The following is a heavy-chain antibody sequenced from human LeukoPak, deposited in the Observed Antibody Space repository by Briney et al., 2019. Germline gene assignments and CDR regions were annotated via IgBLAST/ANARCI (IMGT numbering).Heavy chain of an antibody. V-gene: IGHV3-7*03. CDR1: GFTFTSYW. CDR3: ARGLMGGFPHFDY. CDR2: INEDGSVK. Sequence: PGGSLRLSCAASGFTFTSYWMTWVRQAPGKGLEWLTNINEDGSVKHYVDSVKGRFTIFRDNAKNSVYLQMRYLRPEDTALYFCARGLMGGFPHFDYWGQGTLVTVSS. D-gene: IGHD2-8*01. J-gene: IGHJ4*02.